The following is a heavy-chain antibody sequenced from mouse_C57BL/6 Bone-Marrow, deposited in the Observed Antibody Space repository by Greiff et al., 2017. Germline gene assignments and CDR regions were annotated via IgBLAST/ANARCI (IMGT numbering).Heavy chain of an antibody. D-gene: IGHD3-2*02. Sequence: EVQLQQSGTVLARPGASVKMSCKTSGYTFTSYWMHWVKQRPGQGLEWIGAIYPGNSDTSYNQQFKGKAKLTAVTSASTAYMELSSLTNEDSAVYYCTKLDSSGSLYAMDYWGQGTSVTVSS. CDR3: TKLDSSGSLYAMDY. CDR2: IYPGNSDT. V-gene: IGHV1-5*01. J-gene: IGHJ4*01. CDR1: GYTFTSYW.